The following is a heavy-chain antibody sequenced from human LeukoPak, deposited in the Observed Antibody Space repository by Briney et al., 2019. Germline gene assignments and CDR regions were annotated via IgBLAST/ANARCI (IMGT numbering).Heavy chain of an antibody. CDR2: INSDGSST. CDR1: GFAFSNNW. Sequence: GGSLRLSCAASGFAFSNNWMHWVRQAPGKGLLWVSRINSDGSSTSYADSVKARFTISRDNAKNTLYLQMNSLRAEDTAVYYCASSDWYAAFDIWGQGTMVTVSS. D-gene: IGHD3-9*01. V-gene: IGHV3-74*01. CDR3: ASSDWYAAFDI. J-gene: IGHJ3*02.